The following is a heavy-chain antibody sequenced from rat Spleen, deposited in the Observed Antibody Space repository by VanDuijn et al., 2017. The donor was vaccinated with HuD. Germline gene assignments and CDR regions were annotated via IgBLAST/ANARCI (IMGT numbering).Heavy chain of an antibody. J-gene: IGHJ4*01. CDR1: GFSLTSYN. CDR2: MWSGGST. D-gene: IGHD4-3*01. CDR3: ARHLREASGVMDA. V-gene: IGHV2-45*01. Sequence: QVQLMESGPGLVQPSETLSLTCTVSGFSLTSYNVHWVRQPPGKGLEWMGVMWSGGSTDYNSAVKSRLSISRDTSKSQVLLKMNSLQPEDTGTYYCARHLREASGVMDAWGQGASVTVSS.